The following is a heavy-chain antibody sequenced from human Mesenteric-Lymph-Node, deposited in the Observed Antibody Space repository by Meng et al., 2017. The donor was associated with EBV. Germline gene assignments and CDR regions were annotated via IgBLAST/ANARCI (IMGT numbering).Heavy chain of an antibody. CDR3: ASGGSGINFDY. J-gene: IGHJ4*02. V-gene: IGHV1-18*01. CDR1: GYRFNSYG. Sequence: QVQLLQSGARVKKPGASVKVSCKASGYRFNSYGISWVRQAPGQGLEWMGWISADNGNTIFAQKFQGRVTMTADSSTSTAYMEVTSLTSDDTAVYYCASGGSGINFDYWGQGTLVTVSS. D-gene: IGHD3-10*01. CDR2: ISADNGNT.